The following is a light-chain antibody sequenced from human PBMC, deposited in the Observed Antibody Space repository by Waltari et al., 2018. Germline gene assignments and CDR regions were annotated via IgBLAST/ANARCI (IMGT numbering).Light chain of an antibody. J-gene: IGLJ3*02. CDR1: GSNFGAGYV. CDR3: QSFDSSLGASV. Sequence: QSVLTQPPSISAAPGPKVTIACTGGGSNFGAGYVVHRYQQFPGAAPKLLIFSNTNRASGIPGRFSGSKSGTSASLAIAGLQSEDEAVYYCQSFDSSLGASVFGGGTKLTVL. V-gene: IGLV1-40*01. CDR2: SNT.